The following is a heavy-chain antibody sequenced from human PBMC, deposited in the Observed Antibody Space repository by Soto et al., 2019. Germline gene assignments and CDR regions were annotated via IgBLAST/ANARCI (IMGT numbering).Heavy chain of an antibody. CDR3: AREPYYYDSSGYYDYYYGMDV. CDR1: GYTFTSYA. CDR2: INAGNVNT. V-gene: IGHV1-3*01. Sequence: QVQLVQSGAEVKKPGASVKVSCKASGYTFTSYAMHWVRQAPGQRLEWMGWINAGNVNTKYSQKFQGRGTITRDTSASTAYMELSSLRSEDTAVYYCAREPYYYDSSGYYDYYYGMDVWGQGTTVTVSS. J-gene: IGHJ6*02. D-gene: IGHD3-22*01.